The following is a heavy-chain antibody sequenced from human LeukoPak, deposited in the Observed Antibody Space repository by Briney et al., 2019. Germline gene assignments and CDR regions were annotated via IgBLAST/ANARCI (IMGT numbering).Heavy chain of an antibody. CDR1: GYTFTGYY. J-gene: IGHJ3*02. V-gene: IGHV1-2*02. D-gene: IGHD2-2*01. CDR3: AREMGYCSSTSCQRSGAFDI. CDR2: INPNSGGT. Sequence: GASVKVSCKASGYTFTGYYMHWVRQAPGQGLEWMGWINPNSGGTNYAQKFQGRVTMTRDTSISTAYMELSRLRSDDTAVYYCAREMGYCSSTSCQRSGAFDIWGQGTMVTVSS.